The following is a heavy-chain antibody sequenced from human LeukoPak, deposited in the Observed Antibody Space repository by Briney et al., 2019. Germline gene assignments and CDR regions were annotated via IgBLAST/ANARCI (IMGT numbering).Heavy chain of an antibody. Sequence: SGGSLRLSCAASGFTFSSYAMHWARQAPAKGLEWVAVISYDGSNKYYADSVKGRFTISRDNSKNTLYVQMNSLRAEDTAVYYCARDGCSGEGGCAFDIWGQGTMVTVSS. J-gene: IGHJ3*02. CDR2: ISYDGSNK. CDR1: GFTFSSYA. V-gene: IGHV3-30-3*01. CDR3: ARDGCSGEGGCAFDI. D-gene: IGHD2-15*01.